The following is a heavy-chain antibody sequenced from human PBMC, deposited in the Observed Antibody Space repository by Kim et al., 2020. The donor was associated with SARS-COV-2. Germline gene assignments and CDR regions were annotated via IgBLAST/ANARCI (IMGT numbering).Heavy chain of an antibody. D-gene: IGHD3-10*01. Sequence: YNPSRKSRVTLSVDTSKNQFSLKLSSVTAADTAVYYCARGRGFGEFPEDYWGQGTLVTVSS. J-gene: IGHJ4*02. V-gene: IGHV4-34*01. CDR3: ARGRGFGEFPEDY.